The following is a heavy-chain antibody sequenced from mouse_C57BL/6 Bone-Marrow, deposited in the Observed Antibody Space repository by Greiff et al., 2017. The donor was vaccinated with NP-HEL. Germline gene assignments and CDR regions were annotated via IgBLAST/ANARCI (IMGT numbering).Heavy chain of an antibody. CDR3: ATDDYEAY. CDR2: SFPGSGRT. Sequence: VQLQQSGPELVKPGASVKISCKASGYTFTDYYINWVKQRPGQGLEWIGWSFPGSGRTDNNEKCKGKATLTVDKSSSTAYMLLSSLTSEDSAVYFCATDDYEAYWGQGTLVTVSA. J-gene: IGHJ3*01. V-gene: IGHV1-75*01. CDR1: GYTFTDYY. D-gene: IGHD2-4*01.